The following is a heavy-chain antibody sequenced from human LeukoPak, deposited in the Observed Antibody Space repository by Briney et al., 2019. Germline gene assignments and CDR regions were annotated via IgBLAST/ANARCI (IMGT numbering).Heavy chain of an antibody. D-gene: IGHD2-21*01. CDR1: GYTFTSYY. CDR3: AYSGAANWFDP. CDR2: INPSSGST. Sequence: ASVKVSCKASGYTFTSYYMHWVRQAPGQGLEWMGIINPSSGSTSYAQKFQGRVTMTRDTSTSTVYMELSSLRSEDTAVYYCAYSGAANWFDPWGQGTLVTVSS. J-gene: IGHJ5*02. V-gene: IGHV1-46*01.